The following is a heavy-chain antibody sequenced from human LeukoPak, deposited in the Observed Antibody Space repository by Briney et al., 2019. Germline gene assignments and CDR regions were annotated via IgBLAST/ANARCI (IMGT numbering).Heavy chain of an antibody. V-gene: IGHV4-34*01. Sequence: SETLSLTCAVSGVSFNDYYWSWVRQTPGKGLEWIGEINHSGYTNDSPSLKSRVTLSIDTSRKQFSLNLRSVTVADTGIYYCTRMTMGHDYWGQGTLVAVSS. D-gene: IGHD4/OR15-4a*01. J-gene: IGHJ4*02. CDR2: INHSGYT. CDR3: TRMTMGHDY. CDR1: GVSFNDYY.